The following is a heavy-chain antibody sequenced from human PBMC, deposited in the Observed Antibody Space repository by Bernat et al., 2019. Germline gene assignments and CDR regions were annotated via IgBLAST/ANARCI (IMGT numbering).Heavy chain of an antibody. CDR3: AMWGFRRETAGDAFDI. V-gene: IGHV3-30*03. CDR1: GFTFSSYG. Sequence: QVQLVESGGGVVQPGRSLRLSCAASGFTFSSYGMHWVRQAPGKGLEWVAVISYDGSNKYYADSVKGRFTISRDNSKNTLYLQMNSLRAEDTAVYYCAMWGFRRETAGDAFDIWGQGTMVTVSS. CDR2: ISYDGSNK. J-gene: IGHJ3*02. D-gene: IGHD2-21*01.